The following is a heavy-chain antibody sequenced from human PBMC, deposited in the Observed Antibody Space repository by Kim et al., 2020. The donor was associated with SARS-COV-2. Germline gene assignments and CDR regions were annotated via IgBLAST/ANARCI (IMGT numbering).Heavy chain of an antibody. D-gene: IGHD4-4*01. CDR3: AKSATETTTFLDY. Sequence: GGSLRLSCAASGFTFSNYAMSWVRQAPGKGLDWVSAIRGSGRDTYHADSVKGRFTISRDNSKNTLNLQMNSLRAEDTAVYYCAKSATETTTFLDYWGQGILVTVSS. CDR2: IRGSGRDT. V-gene: IGHV3-23*01. J-gene: IGHJ4*02. CDR1: GFTFSNYA.